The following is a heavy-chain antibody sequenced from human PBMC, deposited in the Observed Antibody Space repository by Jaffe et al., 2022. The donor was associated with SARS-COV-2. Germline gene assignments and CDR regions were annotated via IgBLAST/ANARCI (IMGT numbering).Heavy chain of an antibody. V-gene: IGHV3-23*01. CDR1: GFAFNNYA. J-gene: IGHJ4*02. CDR2: IGGSGDAT. CDR3: AKDGGETNNYYDSAGLYYFDS. D-gene: IGHD3-22*01. Sequence: VQLLESGGGLVQPGGSLRLSCAASGFAFNNYAMTWVRQIPGKGLEWVSSIGGSGDATYFADSVKGRFAISRDNSKKTLYLQMNSLRAEDTAVYYCAKDGGETNNYYDSAGLYYFDSWGQGTLVTVS.